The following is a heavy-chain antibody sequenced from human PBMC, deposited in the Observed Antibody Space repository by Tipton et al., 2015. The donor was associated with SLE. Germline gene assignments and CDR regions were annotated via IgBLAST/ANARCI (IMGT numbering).Heavy chain of an antibody. CDR1: GGSISSSSYY. Sequence: TLSLTCTVSGGSISSSSYYWSWIRQPPGKGLEWIGEINHTGSTNYIPSLKSRVTISVDTSKNQFSLKLNSVTAADTAVYYCVRLWDSGYADNWFDPWGQGTLVTVSS. J-gene: IGHJ5*02. V-gene: IGHV4-39*07. D-gene: IGHD5-12*01. CDR2: INHTGST. CDR3: VRLWDSGYADNWFDP.